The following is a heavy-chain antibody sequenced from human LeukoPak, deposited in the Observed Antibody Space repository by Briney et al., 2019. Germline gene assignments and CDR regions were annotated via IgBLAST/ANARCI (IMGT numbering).Heavy chain of an antibody. J-gene: IGHJ6*03. D-gene: IGHD2-15*01. V-gene: IGHV6-1*01. CDR2: TYYRSKWYN. Sequence: SQTLSLTCAISGDSVSSNSAAWNWIRQSPSRGLEWLGRTYYRSKWYNDYAVSVKSRITINPDTSKNQFSLQLNSVTPEDTAVYYCARRKRYCSGGSCYSLLDYYYYMDVWGKGTTVTISS. CDR3: ARRKRYCSGGSCYSLLDYYYYMDV. CDR1: GDSVSSNSAA.